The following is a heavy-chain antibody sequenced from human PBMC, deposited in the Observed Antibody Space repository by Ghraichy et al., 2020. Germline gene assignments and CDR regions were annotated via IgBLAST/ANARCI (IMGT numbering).Heavy chain of an antibody. CDR1: GFTFSEHH. Sequence: GESLNISCAASGFTFSEHHMSWIRQAPGKGLEWLSYISGSSSYTIYADSVKGRFTISRDNAKNSLYLQMNSLRAEDTAVYYCARGTTDFYFDYWGQGTLATVSS. D-gene: IGHD1-1*01. CDR3: ARGTTDFYFDY. CDR2: ISGSSSYT. V-gene: IGHV3-11*06. J-gene: IGHJ4*02.